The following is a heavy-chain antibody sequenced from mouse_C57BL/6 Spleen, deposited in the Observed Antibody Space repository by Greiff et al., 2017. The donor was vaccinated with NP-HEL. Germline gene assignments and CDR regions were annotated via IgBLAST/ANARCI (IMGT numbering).Heavy chain of an antibody. CDR3: ARQGNGYSYYFDY. D-gene: IGHD2-3*01. CDR2: IDPSDSYT. J-gene: IGHJ2*01. V-gene: IGHV1-69*01. CDR1: GYTFTSYW. Sequence: QVQLQQPGAELVMPGASVKLSCKASGYTFTSYWMHWVKQRPGQGLEWIGEIDPSDSYTNYNQKFKGKSTLTVDKSSSTAYMQLSSLTSEDSAVYYCARQGNGYSYYFDYWGQGTTLTVSS.